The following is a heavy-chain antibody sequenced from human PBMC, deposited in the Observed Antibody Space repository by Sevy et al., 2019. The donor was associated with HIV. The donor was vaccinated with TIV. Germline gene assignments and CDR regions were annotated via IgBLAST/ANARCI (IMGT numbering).Heavy chain of an antibody. CDR1: GFSFISYA. CDR2: ISGSDGAT. Sequence: GGSLRLSCAASGFSFISYAMNWVRQAPGKGLEWVSAISGSDGATYYADSVKGRFSISRDNSKNTLYLQMDSLRAEDTAVYYCAKDIVAVVGDAFDIWSQGTMVTVSS. CDR3: AKDIVAVVGDAFDI. J-gene: IGHJ3*02. D-gene: IGHD2-15*01. V-gene: IGHV3-23*01.